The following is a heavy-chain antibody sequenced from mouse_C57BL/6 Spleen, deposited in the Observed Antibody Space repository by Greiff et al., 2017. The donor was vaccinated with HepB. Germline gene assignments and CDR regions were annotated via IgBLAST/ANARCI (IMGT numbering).Heavy chain of an antibody. V-gene: IGHV1-80*01. J-gene: IGHJ4*01. D-gene: IGHD3-2*01. CDR2: IYPGDGDT. CDR1: GYEFSSYW. Sequence: QVQLKESGAELVKPGASVKISCKASGYEFSSYWMHWVKQRPGKGLEWIGQIYPGDGDTNYNGKFKGKATLTADKSSSTAYMQLSSLTSEDSAVYFCARDSNCAMDYGGQGTSVTVSS. CDR3: ARDSNCAMDY.